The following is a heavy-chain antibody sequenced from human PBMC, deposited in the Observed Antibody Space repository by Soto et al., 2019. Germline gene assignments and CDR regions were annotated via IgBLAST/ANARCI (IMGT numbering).Heavy chain of an antibody. Sequence: EVKLVESGGGLVQPGGSLRLSCAASGFTVSDYYMTWVRQAPGKGLEWVSLLYSGGSTIYADSVKGRVTISRDSSTNTLYLQMNSLRVEDTAVYYCARATVGASDFGFDSWGQGTLVTVSS. CDR2: LYSGGST. CDR3: ARATVGASDFGFDS. CDR1: GFTVSDYY. J-gene: IGHJ4*02. V-gene: IGHV3-53*01. D-gene: IGHD1-26*01.